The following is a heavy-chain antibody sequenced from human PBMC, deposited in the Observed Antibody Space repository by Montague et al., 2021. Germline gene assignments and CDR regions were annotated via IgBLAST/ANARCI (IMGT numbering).Heavy chain of an antibody. CDR2: TS. V-gene: IGHV4-34*01. CDR3: ARCRQHFNMTVVVMTGGEYYLYY. D-gene: IGHD3-22*01. J-gene: IGHJ4*02. Sequence: TSKYNPSLKSRVSISLDTSKNQFSLYLSSVTAADTAVYYCARCRQHFNMTVVVMTGGEYYLYYWGQGTLVTVSS.